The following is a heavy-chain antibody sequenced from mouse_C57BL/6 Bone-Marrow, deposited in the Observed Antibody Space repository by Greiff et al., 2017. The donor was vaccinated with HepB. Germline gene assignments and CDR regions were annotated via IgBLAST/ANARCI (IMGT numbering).Heavy chain of an antibody. CDR2: IDPEDGET. CDR3: ARVTTVVPYFDY. CDR1: GFNIKDYY. Sequence: EVKVEESGAELVKPGASVKLSCTASGFNIKDYYMHWVKQRTEQGLEWIGRIDPEDGETKYAPKFQGKATITADTSSNTAYLQLSSLTSEDTAVYYCARVTTVVPYFDYWGQGTTLTVSS. D-gene: IGHD1-1*01. V-gene: IGHV14-2*01. J-gene: IGHJ2*01.